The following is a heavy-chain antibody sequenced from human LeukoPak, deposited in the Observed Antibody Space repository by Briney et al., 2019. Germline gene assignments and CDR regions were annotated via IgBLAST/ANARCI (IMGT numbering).Heavy chain of an antibody. J-gene: IGHJ4*02. V-gene: IGHV3-23*01. Sequence: PGGSLRLSCEASGFTFSSYAIRWVRQAPGTGLEWVSSIPGSGGATYYADSVRGRFSISRDSSKNTVYLQLNSLRAEDTAIYYCAKDLTYYYDSTGYYFDYWGQGTLVTVSS. CDR1: GFTFSSYA. D-gene: IGHD3-22*01. CDR2: IPGSGGAT. CDR3: AKDLTYYYDSTGYYFDY.